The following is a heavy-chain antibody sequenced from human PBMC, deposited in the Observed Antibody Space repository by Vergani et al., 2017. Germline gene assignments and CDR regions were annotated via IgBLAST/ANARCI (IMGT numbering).Heavy chain of an antibody. CDR1: GGSISSSNW. Sequence: QVQLLESGPGLLKPSETLSLTCAVSGGSISSSNWWSWVRQPPGKGLEWIGEIYHSGSTNYNPSLKSRVTISVDKSKNQFSLKLSSVTAADTAVYYCARGYYYDSSGAGAFDIWGQGTMVTVSS. D-gene: IGHD3-22*01. CDR3: ARGYYYDSSGAGAFDI. CDR2: IYHSGST. V-gene: IGHV4-4*02. J-gene: IGHJ3*02.